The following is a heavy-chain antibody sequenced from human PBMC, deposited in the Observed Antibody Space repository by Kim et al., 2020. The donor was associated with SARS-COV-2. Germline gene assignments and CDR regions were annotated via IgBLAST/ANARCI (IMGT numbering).Heavy chain of an antibody. V-gene: IGHV1-3*01. CDR1: GYTFTSYA. D-gene: IGHD2-15*01. Sequence: ASVKVSCKASGYTFTSYAMHWVRQAPGQRLEWMGWINAGNGNTKYSQKFQGRVTITRDTSASTAYMELSSLRSEDTAVYYCARDKMIIVYCSGGSCPYRYWGQGTLVTVSS. CDR3: ARDKMIIVYCSGGSCPYRY. J-gene: IGHJ4*02. CDR2: INAGNGNT.